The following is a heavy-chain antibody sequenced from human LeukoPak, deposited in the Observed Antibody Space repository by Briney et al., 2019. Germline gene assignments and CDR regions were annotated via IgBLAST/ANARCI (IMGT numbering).Heavy chain of an antibody. CDR3: AKDLDVGSSSGYPDRDY. Sequence: GGSLRLSCAASGFAFSSYAMSWVRQAPGKGLEWVSAISGSGGSTYYADSVKGRFTISRDNSKNTLYLQMNSLRAEDTAVYYCAKDLDVGSSSGYPDRDYWGQGTLVTVSS. J-gene: IGHJ4*02. CDR2: ISGSGGST. CDR1: GFAFSSYA. V-gene: IGHV3-23*01. D-gene: IGHD3-22*01.